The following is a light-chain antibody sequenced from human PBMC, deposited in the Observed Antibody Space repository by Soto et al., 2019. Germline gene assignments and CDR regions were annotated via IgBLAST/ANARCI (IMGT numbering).Light chain of an antibody. CDR3: QQRSNWPIT. V-gene: IGKV3D-20*02. CDR1: QSVSSSY. CDR2: GAS. Sequence: EIVLTQSPGTLSLSPGERATLSCRASQSVSSSYLAWYQQKPGQAPRLLIYGASSRATGIPARFSGSGSGTDFTLTISSLEPEDFVVYYCQQRSNWPITFGQGTRLEIK. J-gene: IGKJ5*01.